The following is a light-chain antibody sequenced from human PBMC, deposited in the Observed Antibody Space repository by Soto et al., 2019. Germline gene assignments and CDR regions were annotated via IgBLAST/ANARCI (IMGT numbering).Light chain of an antibody. J-gene: IGKJ3*01. CDR3: QQYYSTPPFT. CDR1: QSVLYSSNNKNY. Sequence: DIVMTQSPDSLAVSLGERATINCKSSQSVLYSSNNKNYLAWYQQKPGQPPKLLIYWASTRESGVPDRFSGSGSGKDFPLTISSLQAEDVAVYYCQQYYSTPPFTFGPGTKVDIK. CDR2: WAS. V-gene: IGKV4-1*01.